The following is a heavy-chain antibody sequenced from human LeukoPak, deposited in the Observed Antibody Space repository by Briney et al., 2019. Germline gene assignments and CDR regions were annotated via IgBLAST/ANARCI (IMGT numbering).Heavy chain of an antibody. CDR2: IYGGGST. Sequence: GGSLILSCAASGVTVSNNFMSWVRQAPGKGLEWVSVIYGGGSTYYADSVKGRFTISRDTSKNTLYLQMNSLRAEDTAVYYCASWPGGWYGEASWGQGTLVTVSS. D-gene: IGHD6-19*01. CDR3: ASWPGGWYGEAS. V-gene: IGHV3-53*01. J-gene: IGHJ5*02. CDR1: GVTVSNNF.